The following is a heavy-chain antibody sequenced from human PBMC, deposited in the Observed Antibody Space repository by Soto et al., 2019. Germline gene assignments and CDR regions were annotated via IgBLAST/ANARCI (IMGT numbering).Heavy chain of an antibody. J-gene: IGHJ4*02. CDR2: ISGSGGST. CDR3: AKATGSGSFSLGY. V-gene: IGHV3-23*01. D-gene: IGHD3-10*01. Sequence: SAISGSGGSTYYADSVKGRFTISRDNSKNTLYLQMNSLRAEDTAVYYCAKATGSGSFSLGYWGQGTLVTVSS.